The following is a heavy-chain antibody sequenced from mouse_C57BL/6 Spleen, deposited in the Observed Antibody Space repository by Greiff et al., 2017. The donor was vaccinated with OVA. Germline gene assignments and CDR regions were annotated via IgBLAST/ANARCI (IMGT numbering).Heavy chain of an antibody. CDR3: AREEPNFGWYFDV. V-gene: IGHV1-81*01. Sequence: QVQLQQSGAELARPGASVKLSCKASGYTFTSYGISWVKQRTGQGLEWIGEIYPRSGNTYYNEKFKGKATLTADKSSSTAYMELRSLTSEDSAVYFCAREEPNFGWYFDVWGTGTTVTVSA. CDR2: IYPRSGNT. CDR1: GYTFTSYG. J-gene: IGHJ1*03. D-gene: IGHD4-1*01.